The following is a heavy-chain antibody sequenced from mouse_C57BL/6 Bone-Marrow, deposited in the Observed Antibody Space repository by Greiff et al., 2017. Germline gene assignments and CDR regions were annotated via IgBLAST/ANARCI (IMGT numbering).Heavy chain of an antibody. CDR2: IYPRSGNT. Sequence: VKLMESGAELARPGASVKLSCKASGYTFTSYGISWVKQRTGQGLEWIGEIYPRSGNTYYNEKLNGKATLTADKSSSTAYMDLRSLTSEDSAVYFCATYGYHWYFDVWGTGTTVTVSS. CDR3: ATYGYHWYFDV. V-gene: IGHV1-81*01. D-gene: IGHD2-2*01. J-gene: IGHJ1*03. CDR1: GYTFTSYG.